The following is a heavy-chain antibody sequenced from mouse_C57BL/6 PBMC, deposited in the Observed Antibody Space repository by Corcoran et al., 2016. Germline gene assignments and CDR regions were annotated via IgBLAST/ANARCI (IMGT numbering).Heavy chain of an antibody. Sequence: EVQLQQSGAELVRPGASVKLSCTASGFNIKDYYMHWVKQRPEQGLEWIGMIDPEDGDTEYAPKFQGKATMTADTSSNTAYLQLSSLTSEDTAVYYCTRCYYGSSYLAWFAYWGQGTLVTVSA. D-gene: IGHD1-1*01. V-gene: IGHV14-1*01. J-gene: IGHJ3*01. CDR3: TRCYYGSSYLAWFAY. CDR2: IDPEDGDT. CDR1: GFNIKDYY.